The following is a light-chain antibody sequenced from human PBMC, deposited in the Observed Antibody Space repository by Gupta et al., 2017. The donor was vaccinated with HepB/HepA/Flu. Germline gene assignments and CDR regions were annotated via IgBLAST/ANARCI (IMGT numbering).Light chain of an antibody. Sequence: ESVLTQSPATLSLSPGERATLSCRASQSVNSYLAWYQQKPGQAPRLLISDVSNRATGVPARFSGSGSGTDFTLTISSLEPEDFAVYFCQQRGDWPPTWTFGQGTKVEVK. CDR1: QSVNSY. CDR3: QQRGDWPPTWT. J-gene: IGKJ1*01. V-gene: IGKV3-11*01. CDR2: DVS.